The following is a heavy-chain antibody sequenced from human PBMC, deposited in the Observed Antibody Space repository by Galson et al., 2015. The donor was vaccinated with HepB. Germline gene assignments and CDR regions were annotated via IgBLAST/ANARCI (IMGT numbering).Heavy chain of an antibody. J-gene: IGHJ6*02. CDR3: ARVDLYGDYTTDHPYYYYGMDV. D-gene: IGHD4-17*01. CDR2: IIPIFGTA. CDR1: GGTFSSYA. V-gene: IGHV1-69*13. Sequence: SVKVSCKASGGTFSSYAISWVRQAPGQGLEWMGGIIPIFGTANYAQKFQGRVTITADESTSTAYMELSSLRSEDTAVYYCARVDLYGDYTTDHPYYYYGMDVWGQGTTVTVSS.